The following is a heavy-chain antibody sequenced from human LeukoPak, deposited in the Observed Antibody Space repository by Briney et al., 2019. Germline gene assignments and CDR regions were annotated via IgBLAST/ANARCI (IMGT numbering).Heavy chain of an antibody. CDR2: IYYSGST. CDR3: ARSYNWNDVKWFDP. CDR1: GGSISSYY. J-gene: IGHJ5*02. D-gene: IGHD1-20*01. V-gene: IGHV4-59*01. Sequence: PSETLSLTCTVSGGSISSYYWSWIRQPPGKGLEWIGYIYYSGSTNYNPSLKSRVTISVDTSKNQFSLKLSSVTAADTAVYECARSYNWNDVKWFDPWGQGTLVTVSS.